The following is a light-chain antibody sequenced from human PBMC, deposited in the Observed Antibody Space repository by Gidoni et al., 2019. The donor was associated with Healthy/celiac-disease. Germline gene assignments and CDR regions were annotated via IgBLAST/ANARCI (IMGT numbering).Light chain of an antibody. J-gene: IGKJ1*01. V-gene: IGKV3-20*01. Sequence: EIVLTQSPGTLSLSPGERATVSCRASQSVSSNYLAWYQQKPGQAPRLLNYGASSRATGLPDRFSGSGSRTDFTLTISRLEPEDFAVYFCQQYGSSPGTFGQGTKVEIK. CDR2: GAS. CDR1: QSVSSNY. CDR3: QQYGSSPGT.